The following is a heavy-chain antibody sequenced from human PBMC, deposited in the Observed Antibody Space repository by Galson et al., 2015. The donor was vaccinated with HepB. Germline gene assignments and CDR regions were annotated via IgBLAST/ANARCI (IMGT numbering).Heavy chain of an antibody. CDR3: TRQANRAVAGSGFDY. D-gene: IGHD6-19*01. V-gene: IGHV3-73*01. CDR1: GFTFSGSA. J-gene: IGHJ4*02. Sequence: SLRLSCAASGFTFSGSAMHWVRQASGKGLEWVGRIRSKANSYATAYAASVKGRFTISRDDSKNTAYLQMNSLKTEDTAVYYCTRQANRAVAGSGFDYWGQGTLVTVSS. CDR2: IRSKANSYAT.